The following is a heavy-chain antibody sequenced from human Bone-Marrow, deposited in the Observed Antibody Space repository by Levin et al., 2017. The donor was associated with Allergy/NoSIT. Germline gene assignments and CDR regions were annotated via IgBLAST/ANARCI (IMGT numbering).Heavy chain of an antibody. CDR2: ISYDGSNK. J-gene: IGHJ6*02. Sequence: LSLPCAASGFPFSSYAMHWVRQAPGKGLEWVAVISYDGSNKYYADSVKGRFTISRDNSKNTLYLQMNSLRAEDTAVYYCARPRRPPTTIVADGMDGWGQGTTVTVSS. V-gene: IGHV3-30*04. D-gene: IGHD6-25*01. CDR3: ARPRRPPTTIVADGMDG. CDR1: GFPFSSYA.